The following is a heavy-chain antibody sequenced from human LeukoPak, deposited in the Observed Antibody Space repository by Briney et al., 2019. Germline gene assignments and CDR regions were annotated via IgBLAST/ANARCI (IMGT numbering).Heavy chain of an antibody. J-gene: IGHJ3*02. V-gene: IGHV3-23*01. CDR2: IRGSGDRT. CDR1: GFTFSSYA. D-gene: IGHD5-24*01. CDR3: ARDILIPMATSLGAFDI. Sequence: GGSLRLSCAASGFTFSSYAMSWVRQAPGKGLEWVSVIRGSGDRTHYEDSVKGRFTISRDNAKNSLYLQMNSLRAEDTAVYYCARDILIPMATSLGAFDIWGQGTMVTVSS.